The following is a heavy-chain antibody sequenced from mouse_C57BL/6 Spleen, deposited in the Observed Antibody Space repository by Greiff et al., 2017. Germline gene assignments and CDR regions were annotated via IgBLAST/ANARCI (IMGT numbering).Heavy chain of an antibody. Sequence: EVQLQQSGPELVKPGASVKIPCKASGYTFTDYNMDWVKQSHGKSLEWIGDINPNNGGTIYTQKFKGKATLTVDKSSSTAYMELRSLTSEDTAVYYCARTDYDYDDPFAYWGQGTLVTVSA. V-gene: IGHV1-18*01. D-gene: IGHD2-4*01. CDR1: GYTFTDYN. CDR2: INPNNGGT. CDR3: ARTDYDYDDPFAY. J-gene: IGHJ3*01.